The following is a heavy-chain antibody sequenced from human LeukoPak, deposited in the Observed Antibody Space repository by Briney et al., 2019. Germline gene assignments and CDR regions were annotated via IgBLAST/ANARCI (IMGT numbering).Heavy chain of an antibody. D-gene: IGHD5-18*01. J-gene: IGHJ4*02. CDR3: VRLWDGNSKYFDY. CDR1: GYRFTSYW. V-gene: IGHV5-51*01. Sequence: LGESLKISCETSGYRFTSYWIGWVRRMPGEGLEWMGVIYPGDSDTRYSPSFQGQVTISADKSITTAYLQWSSLKASDTAMYCCVRLWDGNSKYFDYWGQGTLVTVSS. CDR2: IYPGDSDT.